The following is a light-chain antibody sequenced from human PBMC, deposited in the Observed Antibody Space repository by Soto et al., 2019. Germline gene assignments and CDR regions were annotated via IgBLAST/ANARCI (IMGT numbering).Light chain of an antibody. CDR1: SSDVGGYNY. V-gene: IGLV2-14*03. J-gene: IGLJ2*01. Sequence: QSALTQPASVAGSPGQSITISCTGTSSDVGGYNYVSWYQQHPGKAAKLMIYDVSNRPSGVSNRFSGSKSGNTASLTISGLQAEDEADYYCCSYTTSSTVLFGGGTKLTVL. CDR3: CSYTTSSTVL. CDR2: DVS.